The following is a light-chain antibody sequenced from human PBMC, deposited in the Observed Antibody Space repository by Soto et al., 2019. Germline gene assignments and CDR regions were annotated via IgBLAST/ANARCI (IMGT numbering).Light chain of an antibody. CDR1: SGDVGSYNL. CDR2: EVS. Sequence: QSALTQPASVSGSPGQSITISCTGTSGDVGSYNLVSWYQQHTGKAPKLMIYEVSQRPSGVSNRFSGSKSGNTASLTISGLQAEDEADYYCCSYAGTSNVVFGGGTKLTVL. J-gene: IGLJ2*01. CDR3: CSYAGTSNVV. V-gene: IGLV2-23*02.